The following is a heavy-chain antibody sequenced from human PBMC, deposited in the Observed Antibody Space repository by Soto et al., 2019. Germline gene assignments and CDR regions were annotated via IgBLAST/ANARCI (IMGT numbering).Heavy chain of an antibody. CDR3: ARDPTIAAAGPPHFDY. CDR1: GGTFSSYA. J-gene: IGHJ4*02. Sequence: QVQLVQSGAEVKKPGSSVKVSCKASGGTFSSYAISWVRQAPGQGLEWMGGIIPIFGTANYAQKFQGRVTLTADESTSTAYMELSSLRSEDTAVYYCARDPTIAAAGPPHFDYWGQGTLVTVSS. CDR2: IIPIFGTA. D-gene: IGHD6-13*01. V-gene: IGHV1-69*01.